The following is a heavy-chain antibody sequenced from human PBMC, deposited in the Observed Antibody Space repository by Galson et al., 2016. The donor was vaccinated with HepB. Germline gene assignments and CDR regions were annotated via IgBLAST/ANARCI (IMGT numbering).Heavy chain of an antibody. J-gene: IGHJ4*02. D-gene: IGHD3-22*01. V-gene: IGHV3-23*01. CDR2: ISGSGDSA. CDR1: GFTFSSYA. Sequence: SLRLSCAASGFTFSSYAMSWVRQAPGKGLEWVSGISGSGDSAYYADSVHGRFTISRDNSRATLYLQMNSLGAEDTAVYYCVKDHLDRSMMIVIPPGYWGQGTLVSVSS. CDR3: VKDHLDRSMMIVIPPGY.